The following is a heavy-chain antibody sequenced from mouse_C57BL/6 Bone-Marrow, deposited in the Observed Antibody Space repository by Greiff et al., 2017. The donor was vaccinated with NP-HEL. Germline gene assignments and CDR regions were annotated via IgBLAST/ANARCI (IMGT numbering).Heavy chain of an antibody. CDR2: INPSSGYT. V-gene: IGHV1-4*01. Sequence: QVQLQQSGAELARPGASVKMSCKASGYTFTSYTMHWVKQRPGQGLEWIGYINPSSGYTKYNQKFKDKATLTADKSSSTAYMQLSSLTSEDSAVYYCARPIYYGYDGYAMDYWGQGTSVTVSS. CDR1: GYTFTSYT. CDR3: ARPIYYGYDGYAMDY. D-gene: IGHD2-2*01. J-gene: IGHJ4*01.